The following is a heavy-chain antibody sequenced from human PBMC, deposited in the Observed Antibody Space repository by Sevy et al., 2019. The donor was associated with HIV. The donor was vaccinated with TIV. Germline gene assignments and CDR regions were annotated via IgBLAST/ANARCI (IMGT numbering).Heavy chain of an antibody. CDR1: AFTFSNYA. J-gene: IGHJ3*01. Sequence: GGSLRLPCAASAFTFSNYAMSWVRQAPGKGLEWVSGINGTGGSTYYAHSVKGRFTISRDNSKNTLYLQMNSLRAEDTALYYCVKNHNNWNPRPFDFWGQGTMVTVSS. V-gene: IGHV3-23*01. CDR3: VKNHNNWNPRPFDF. CDR2: INGTGGST. D-gene: IGHD1-1*01.